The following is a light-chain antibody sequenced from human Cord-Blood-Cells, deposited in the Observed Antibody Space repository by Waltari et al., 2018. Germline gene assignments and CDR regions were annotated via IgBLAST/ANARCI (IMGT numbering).Light chain of an antibody. CDR2: GAS. CDR3: QQYGSSPYT. Sequence: EIVLTQSPGTLSLSPVERATLSCRASQSVSSSYLARYQQKPGQAPRLLIYGASSRATGIPDRFSGSGSGTDFTLTISRLEPEDFAVYYCQQYGSSPYTFGQGTKLEIK. J-gene: IGKJ2*01. CDR1: QSVSSSY. V-gene: IGKV3-20*01.